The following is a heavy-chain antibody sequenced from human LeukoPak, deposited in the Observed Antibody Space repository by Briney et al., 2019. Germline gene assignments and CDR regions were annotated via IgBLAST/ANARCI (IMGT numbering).Heavy chain of an antibody. CDR2: ISSSSSYI. CDR1: GFTFSSDS. J-gene: IGHJ5*02. D-gene: IGHD6-6*01. V-gene: IGHV3-21*01. Sequence: GGSLRLSCAASGFTFSSDSINSVRQAPGKGLEWVSSISSSSSYIYYADSVKGRFTISRDNAKNSLYLQMNSLRAGDTAVYYCARDFARIAARPGWFDPWGQGTLVTVSS. CDR3: ARDFARIAARPGWFDP.